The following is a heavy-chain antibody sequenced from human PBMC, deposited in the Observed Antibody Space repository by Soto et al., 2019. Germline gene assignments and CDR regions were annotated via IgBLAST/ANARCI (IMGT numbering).Heavy chain of an antibody. D-gene: IGHD3-9*01. Sequence: QVQLQQWGAGLLKPSETLSLTCAVYGGSFSGYYWSWIRQPPGKGLEWIGEINHSGSTNYNPSLKSRVTILVDSSKNQFSLKLSPVTAADTAVYYCGRGRHILTGYYRDLNYGMDVWGQGTTVTVSS. CDR2: INHSGST. V-gene: IGHV4-34*01. CDR3: GRGRHILTGYYRDLNYGMDV. CDR1: GGSFSGYY. J-gene: IGHJ6*02.